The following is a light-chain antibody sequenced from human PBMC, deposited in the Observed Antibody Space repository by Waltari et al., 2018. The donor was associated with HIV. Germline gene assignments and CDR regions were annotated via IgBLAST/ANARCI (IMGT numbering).Light chain of an antibody. CDR3: CSYGGSSNWV. Sequence: QSALTQPASVSGSPGQSITISCTGTSSDVGKYNLVSWYQQHPGKAPKLMIYEGIKRPSGVSNRISGSKSGNTASLTISGLQAEDEADYYCCSYGGSSNWVFGGGTKLTVL. V-gene: IGLV2-23*01. CDR2: EGI. J-gene: IGLJ3*02. CDR1: SSDVGKYNL.